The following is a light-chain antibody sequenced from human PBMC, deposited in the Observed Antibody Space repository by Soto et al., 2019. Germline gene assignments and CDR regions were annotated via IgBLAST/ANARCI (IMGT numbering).Light chain of an antibody. V-gene: IGKV3-20*01. CDR2: GAS. CDR3: QHYGSSPPFT. Sequence: EIVLTQSPGTLSLSPGERATLACRASQSVTNNYLAWCQQKPGQAPWLLIYGASNRATGIPDRFSGSGSGTDFTLTISRLEPEDFAVYYCQHYGSSPPFTFGPGTTVDIK. CDR1: QSVTNNY. J-gene: IGKJ3*01.